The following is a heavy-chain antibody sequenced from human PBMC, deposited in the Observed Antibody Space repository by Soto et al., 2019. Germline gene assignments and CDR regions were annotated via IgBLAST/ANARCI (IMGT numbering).Heavy chain of an antibody. CDR2: INSVGSST. J-gene: IGHJ6*02. CDR1: GFTFSSYW. CDR3: AREDFSGSDYYYYYAMDV. V-gene: IGHV3-74*01. D-gene: IGHD5-12*01. Sequence: GGSLRLSCAASGFTFSSYWMHWVRQAPGKGLVWVSRINSVGSSTNYAYSVKGRFTISRDNAQNSLYLQMNSLKAEDTAVYYCAREDFSGSDYYYYYAMDVWGQGTRVTVCS.